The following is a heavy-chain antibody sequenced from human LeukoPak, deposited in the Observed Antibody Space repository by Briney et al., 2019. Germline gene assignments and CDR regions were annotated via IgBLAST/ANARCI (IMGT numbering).Heavy chain of an antibody. CDR1: GFTFSSYE. CDR3: ARGRAMAVFDAFDI. D-gene: IGHD5-18*01. Sequence: GGSLRLSCAASGFTFSSYEMNWVRQAPGKGLEWVSYTTNSGLTIYYADSVKGRFTVSKDNAKNSLYLQMNSLRVEDTAIYYCARGRAMAVFDAFDIWGHGTMVTVSS. CDR2: TTNSGLTI. J-gene: IGHJ3*02. V-gene: IGHV3-48*03.